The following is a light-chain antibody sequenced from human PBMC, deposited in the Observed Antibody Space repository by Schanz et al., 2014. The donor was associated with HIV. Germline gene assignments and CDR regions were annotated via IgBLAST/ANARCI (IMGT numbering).Light chain of an antibody. CDR1: QRLSSSY. V-gene: IGKV3-20*01. CDR3: QQADSFPPT. Sequence: EIVLTQSPGSLSLSPGGRATLSCGASQRLSSSYLAWYQQKRDQPPRLVIYATSTRAAGIPDRFSGTGSGTDFTLTISRLEPEDFAAYYCQQADSFPPTFGGGTKVEI. J-gene: IGKJ4*01. CDR2: ATS.